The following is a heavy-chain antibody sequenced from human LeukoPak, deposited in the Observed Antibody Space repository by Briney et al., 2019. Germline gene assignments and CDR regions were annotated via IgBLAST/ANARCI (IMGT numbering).Heavy chain of an antibody. J-gene: IGHJ3*02. CDR2: IYYSGST. CDR1: GGSISSSSYY. Sequence: SETLSLTCTVSGGSISSSSYYWGWIRQPPGKGLEWIGSIYYSGSTYYNPSLKSRVTISVDTSKNQFSLKLSSVTAADTAVYYCARSIVVVPAARGDAFDIWGQGTMVTVSS. CDR3: ARSIVVVPAARGDAFDI. D-gene: IGHD2-2*01. V-gene: IGHV4-39*01.